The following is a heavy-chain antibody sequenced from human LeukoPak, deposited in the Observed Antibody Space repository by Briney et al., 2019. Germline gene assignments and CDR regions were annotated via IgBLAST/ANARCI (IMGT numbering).Heavy chain of an antibody. CDR1: GGSISSGGYY. CDR2: VYYSGST. D-gene: IGHD3-3*01. CDR3: ARDGGEYYDFWSGFRFDY. V-gene: IGHV4-31*03. Sequence: SQTLSLTCTVSGGSISSGGYYWSWIRQHPGKGLEWIVYVYYSGSTYYNPSLKSRVTISVDTSKNQFSLKLSSVTAADTAVYYCARDGGEYYDFWSGFRFDYWGQGTLVTVSS. J-gene: IGHJ4*02.